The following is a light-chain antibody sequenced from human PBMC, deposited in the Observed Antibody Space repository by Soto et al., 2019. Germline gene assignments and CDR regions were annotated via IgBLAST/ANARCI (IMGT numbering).Light chain of an antibody. CDR2: DVS. Sequence: QSALTQPASVSGSPGQSITISCTGTISDVGGHNYVSWYQHHPGKAPKLIIYDVSNRPSGVSIRFSGSKSDNTASLTISGLQPENESDYHCSSYTPGNARQIVFGTGTKLTAL. V-gene: IGLV2-14*03. CDR3: SSYTPGNARQIV. J-gene: IGLJ1*01. CDR1: ISDVGGHNY.